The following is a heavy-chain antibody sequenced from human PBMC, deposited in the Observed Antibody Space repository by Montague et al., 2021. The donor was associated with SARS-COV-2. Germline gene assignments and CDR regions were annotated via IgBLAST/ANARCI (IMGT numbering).Heavy chain of an antibody. J-gene: IGHJ6*02. V-gene: IGHV4-4*02. CDR1: GASISTSDW. Sequence: SETLSLTCVVSGASISTSDWWSWVRQPPGKGLQWIGEIFHSGSTNYNPSLKSRVTISVDKSKNHFSLKLTSVTVADTAIYYCVRHMMRKDRAAWVPYCYKGMDVWGQGTTVTVSS. CDR3: VRHMMRKDRAAWVPYCYKGMDV. D-gene: IGHD5-18*01. CDR2: IFHSGST.